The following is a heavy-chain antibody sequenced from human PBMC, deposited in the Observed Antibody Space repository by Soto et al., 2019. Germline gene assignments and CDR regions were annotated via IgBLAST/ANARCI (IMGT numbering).Heavy chain of an antibody. CDR3: ARTDIVTTNCFDP. V-gene: IGHV4-34*02. CDR1: GESFIGYY. D-gene: IGHD5-12*01. Sequence: QVHLQQWGAGLLKPSETLSLTCAVYGESFIGYYWTWIRQPPGKGLGWIGEINHRGSANYNPSLKRRVTISVDTSNNQFSLKLSSVTAADTSVYYCARTDIVTTNCFDPWGQGTLVTVSS. CDR2: INHRGSA. J-gene: IGHJ5*02.